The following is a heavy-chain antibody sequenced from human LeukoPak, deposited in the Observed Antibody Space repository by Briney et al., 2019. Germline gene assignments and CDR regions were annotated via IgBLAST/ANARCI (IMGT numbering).Heavy chain of an antibody. Sequence: SETLSLTCTVSGGSISSGDYYWSGIRQPPGKGLEWIVYIYYSVSTYYNPSLKSRVTISVDTSKNHFSLKLSSVTAAHTDVYSCARDKSIAAPGYDAFDIWGQGTMVTVSS. V-gene: IGHV4-30-4*08. CDR1: GGSISSGDYY. CDR3: ARDKSIAAPGYDAFDI. J-gene: IGHJ3*02. CDR2: IYYSVST. D-gene: IGHD5-12*01.